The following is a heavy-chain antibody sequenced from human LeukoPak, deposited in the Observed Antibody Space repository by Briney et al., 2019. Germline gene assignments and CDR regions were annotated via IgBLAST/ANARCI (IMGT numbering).Heavy chain of an antibody. CDR1: GYTFTGYY. D-gene: IGHD5-12*01. CDR2: INPNSGGT. CDR3: ARDRGRGYSGYDHRYYYYYYMDV. J-gene: IGHJ6*03. Sequence: ASVKVSCKASGYTFTGYYMHWVRQAPGQGLEWMGWINPNSGGTNYAQKFQGRVTMTRDTSISTAYMELSRMRSDDTAVYYCARDRGRGYSGYDHRYYYYYYMDVWGKGTTVTISS. V-gene: IGHV1-2*02.